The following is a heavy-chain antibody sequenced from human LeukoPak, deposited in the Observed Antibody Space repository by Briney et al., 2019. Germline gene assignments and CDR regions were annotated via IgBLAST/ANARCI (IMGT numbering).Heavy chain of an antibody. V-gene: IGHV4-61*02. J-gene: IGHJ4*02. CDR2: IYASGST. CDR1: GGSLSSGSDY. CDR3: ARSGYSNFDY. Sequence: SQTLSLTCTVSGGSLSSGSDYWSWIRQSAGKGLEWIGRIYASGSTNYNPSLKSRVTISVDTSKNQFSLKLSSVTAADTAVYYCARSGYSNFDYWGQGTLVTVSS. D-gene: IGHD3-3*01.